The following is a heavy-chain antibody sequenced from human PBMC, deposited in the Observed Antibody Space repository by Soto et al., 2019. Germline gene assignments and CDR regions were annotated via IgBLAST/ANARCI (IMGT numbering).Heavy chain of an antibody. Sequence: GGSLRLSCAASGFMFSTYAMTWVRQAPGRGLEWVSTILHDETPFYTDSVKGRFTISRDNVRGTLYLQMNGLRVEDAALYYCAKDLFPTSGQRFFFESWGQGTLVTVSS. J-gene: IGHJ4*02. CDR2: ILHDETP. CDR3: AKDLFPTSGQRFFFES. CDR1: GFMFSTYA. D-gene: IGHD2-21*01. V-gene: IGHV3-23*01.